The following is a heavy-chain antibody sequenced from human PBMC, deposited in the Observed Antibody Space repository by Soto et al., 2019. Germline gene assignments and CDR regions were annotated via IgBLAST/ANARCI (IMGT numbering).Heavy chain of an antibody. CDR1: GGTFSGYT. V-gene: IGHV1-69*02. CDR2: IIPILGIA. J-gene: IGHJ4*02. D-gene: IGHD3-9*01. Sequence: GASVKVSCKASGGTFSGYTISWVRQAPGQGLEWMGRIIPILGIANYAQKFQGRVTITADKSTSTAYMELCSLRSEDTAVYYCARVSGRYFDWLPIDYWGQGTLVTVSS. CDR3: ARVSGRYFDWLPIDY.